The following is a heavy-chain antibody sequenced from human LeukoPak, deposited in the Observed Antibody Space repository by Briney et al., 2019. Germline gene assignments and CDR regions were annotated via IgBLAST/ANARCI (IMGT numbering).Heavy chain of an antibody. V-gene: IGHV1-24*01. D-gene: IGHD3-3*01. J-gene: IGHJ6*03. CDR3: ARDNPELTIFGVGHYYYYMDV. CDR2: FDPEDGET. Sequence: ASVKVSCKVSGYTLTELSMHWVRQAPGKGLEWMGGFDPEDGETIYAQKFQGRVTMTEDTSTDTAYMELSSLRSEDTAVYYCARDNPELTIFGVGHYYYYMDVWGKGTTVTVSS. CDR1: GYTLTELS.